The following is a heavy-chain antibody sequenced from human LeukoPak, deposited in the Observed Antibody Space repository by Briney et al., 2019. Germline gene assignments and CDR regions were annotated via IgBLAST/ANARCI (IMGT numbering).Heavy chain of an antibody. V-gene: IGHV3-30*19. D-gene: IGHD2-15*01. J-gene: IGHJ6*02. CDR1: GFVFSSHG. CDR3: ARDLLGVSYGMDV. Sequence: PGGSLRLSCVASGFVFSSHGMNWVRQAPGKGLEWVAVISYDGSNKYYADSVKGRFTISRDNSKNTLYLQMNSLRAEDTAVYYCARDLLGVSYGMDVWGQGTMVTVSS. CDR2: ISYDGSNK.